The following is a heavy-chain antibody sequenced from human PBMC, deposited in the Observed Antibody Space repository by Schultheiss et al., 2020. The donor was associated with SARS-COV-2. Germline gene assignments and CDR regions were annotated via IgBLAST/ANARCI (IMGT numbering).Heavy chain of an antibody. V-gene: IGHV4-4*02. J-gene: IGHJ6*02. CDR1: GGSISSSNW. CDR2: IYYSGST. Sequence: SETLSLTCAVSGGSISSSNWWSWVRQPPGKGLEWIGYIYYSGSTYYNPSLKSRVSIAIDTSQNQFSLKLSSVTAADTAVYYCARDEADYYYGMDVWGQGTTVTVSS. CDR3: ARDEADYYYGMDV. D-gene: IGHD6-13*01.